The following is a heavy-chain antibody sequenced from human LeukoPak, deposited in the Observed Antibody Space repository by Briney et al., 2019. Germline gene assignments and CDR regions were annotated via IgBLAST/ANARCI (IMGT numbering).Heavy chain of an antibody. CDR2: IYPGDSDT. Sequence: GESLKISCKGSGYGFTSYWIGWVRQMPGKGLEWMGIIYPGDSDTRYSPSFQGQVTISADKSISTAYLQWSSLKASDTAMYYCALWRGTAMVDGLYWFDPWGQGTLVTVSS. CDR3: ALWRGTAMVDGLYWFDP. D-gene: IGHD5-18*01. V-gene: IGHV5-51*01. J-gene: IGHJ5*02. CDR1: GYGFTSYW.